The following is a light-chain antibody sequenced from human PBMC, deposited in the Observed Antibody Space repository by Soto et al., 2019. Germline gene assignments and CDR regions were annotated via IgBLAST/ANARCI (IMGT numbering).Light chain of an antibody. CDR3: QQYNNWTRT. CDR2: SAS. CDR1: QSVSSN. V-gene: IGKV3D-15*01. Sequence: ATLSLSPGERATLSCRASQSVSSNLAWHQQKPGQAPRLLIYSASTRATGIPARFSGSGAGTEFTLTISSLQYEDFAIDYCQQYNNWTRTFGQGTKVDIK. J-gene: IGKJ1*01.